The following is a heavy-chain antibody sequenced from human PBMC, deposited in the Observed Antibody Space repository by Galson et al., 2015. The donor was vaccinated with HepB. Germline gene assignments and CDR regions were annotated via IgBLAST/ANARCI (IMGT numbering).Heavy chain of an antibody. CDR1: GFSVSSNY. CDR3: ARDGGTYGYSSSFDY. Sequence: SLRLSCAASGFSVSSNYMSWVRQAPGKGLEWVSTIYSGGSTYYADSVKGRFTISRDNSKNTLYLQMNSLRAEDTAVYYCARDGGTYGYSSSFDYWGRGTLVTVSS. V-gene: IGHV3-53*01. CDR2: IYSGGST. D-gene: IGHD5-18*01. J-gene: IGHJ4*02.